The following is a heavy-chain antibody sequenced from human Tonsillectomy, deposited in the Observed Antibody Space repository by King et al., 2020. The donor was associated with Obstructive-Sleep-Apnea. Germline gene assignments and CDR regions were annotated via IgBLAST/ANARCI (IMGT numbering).Heavy chain of an antibody. Sequence: QVQLQESGPGLVKPSQTLSLTCSVSGDSISWDGYYWSWIRQHPGKGLEWIGNIYYSGSTSYNPSLKSRVSMSVDTSKKQFSLKVSSVTAADTAVYYCARDGEGYCRGGTCLQLDYWGPGTLVTVSS. CDR3: ARDGEGYCRGGTCLQLDY. CDR2: IYYSGST. V-gene: IGHV4-31*03. J-gene: IGHJ4*02. D-gene: IGHD2-15*01. CDR1: GDSISWDGYY.